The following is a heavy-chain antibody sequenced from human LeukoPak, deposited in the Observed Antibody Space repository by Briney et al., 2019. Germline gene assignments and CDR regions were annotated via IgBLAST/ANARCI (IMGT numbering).Heavy chain of an antibody. CDR1: GFTFSSYS. J-gene: IGHJ4*02. Sequence: PGGSLRLSCAVSGFTFSSYSMSWVRQAPGKALEWVANIKQDESEKDYADPVKGRFTISRDIAKNSLYLQMNSLRAEDTAVYYCARSNIGASLDYWGQGTLVTVSS. V-gene: IGHV3-7*01. CDR2: IKQDESEK. D-gene: IGHD6-13*01. CDR3: ARSNIGASLDY.